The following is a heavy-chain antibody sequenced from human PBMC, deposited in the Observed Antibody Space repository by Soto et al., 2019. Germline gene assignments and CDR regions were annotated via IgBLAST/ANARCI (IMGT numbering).Heavy chain of an antibody. CDR2: LIPIFGTA. J-gene: IGHJ3*02. CDR1: GGTFSSYA. Sequence: QVQLVQSGAEVKKTGSSLKVSCKASGGTFSSYAISWVRQAPGQGLEWMGGLIPIFGTANYAQKFQGRVTITAAESTSTAYMELSSLRSEDTAVYYCARTRSEVLDIWGQGTMVTVSS. D-gene: IGHD2-2*01. CDR3: ARTRSEVLDI. V-gene: IGHV1-69*01.